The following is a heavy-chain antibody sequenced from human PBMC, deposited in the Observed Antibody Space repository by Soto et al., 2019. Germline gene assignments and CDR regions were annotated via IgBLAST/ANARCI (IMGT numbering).Heavy chain of an antibody. J-gene: IGHJ4*02. V-gene: IGHV1-69*13. CDR2: IIPIFGTA. Sequence: ASVKVSCKASGGTFSSYAISWVRQAPGQGLEWMGGIIPIFGTANYAQKFQGRVTITADESTSTAYMELSSLRSEDTAVYYCAREDTAMVKGDFDYWGQGTLVTVSS. D-gene: IGHD5-18*01. CDR3: AREDTAMVKGDFDY. CDR1: GGTFSSYA.